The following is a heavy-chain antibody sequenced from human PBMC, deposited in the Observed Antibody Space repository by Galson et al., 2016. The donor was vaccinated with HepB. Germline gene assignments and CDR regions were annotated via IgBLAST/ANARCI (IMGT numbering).Heavy chain of an antibody. D-gene: IGHD2/OR15-2a*01. CDR3: ARTFWGLYYFDY. V-gene: IGHV4-34*01. CDR2: INDSGST. J-gene: IGHJ4*02. Sequence: SETLSLTCAVYGGSFSDYYWSWIRQPPGKGLEWIGEINDSGSTNYNPSLKSRVTISVDTSKNQFPLKLSSVTAADTAVYYCARTFWGLYYFDYWGQGTLVTVSS. CDR1: GGSFSDYY.